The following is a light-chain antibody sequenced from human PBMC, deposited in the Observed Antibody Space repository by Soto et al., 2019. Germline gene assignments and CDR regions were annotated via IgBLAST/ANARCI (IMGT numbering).Light chain of an antibody. CDR3: CSFASSSTYV. CDR2: EVV. V-gene: IGLV2-14*01. Sequence: QSVLTQPASVSGSPGQSITISCTGTSSDVGGYDYVSWYQRHPGKAPELMIYEVVNWPSWVSNRFSGSKSGSTASLTISGLQAEDEADYYCCSFASSSTYVFGTGTKVTVL. CDR1: SSDVGGYDY. J-gene: IGLJ1*01.